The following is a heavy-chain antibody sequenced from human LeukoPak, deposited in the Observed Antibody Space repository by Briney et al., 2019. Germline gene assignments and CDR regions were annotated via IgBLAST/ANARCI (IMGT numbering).Heavy chain of an antibody. Sequence: SQTLSLTCTVSGGSISSGSYYWSWIRQPAGEGLEWIGRMYTSGSTNHNPSLKSRVTISVDTSKNQFSLKLSSVTAADTAVYYCARDLGYSGFDWAPWGQGTLVTVSS. CDR2: MYTSGST. D-gene: IGHD5-12*01. CDR1: GGSISSGSYY. V-gene: IGHV4-61*02. J-gene: IGHJ5*02. CDR3: ARDLGYSGFDWAP.